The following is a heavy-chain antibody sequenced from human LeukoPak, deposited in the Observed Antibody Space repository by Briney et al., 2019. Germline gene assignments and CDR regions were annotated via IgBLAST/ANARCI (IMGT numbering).Heavy chain of an antibody. V-gene: IGHV1-46*01. D-gene: IGHD3-3*01. CDR3: AEMYPRLRFLEWLLSVDDY. CDR2: INPSGGST. CDR1: GYTFTSYG. Sequence: ASVKVSCKASGYTFTSYGISWVRQAPGQGLEWMGIINPSGGSTSYAQKFQGRVTMTRDTSTSTVYMELSSLRSEDTAVYYCAEMYPRLRFLEWLLSVDDYWGQGTLVTVSS. J-gene: IGHJ4*02.